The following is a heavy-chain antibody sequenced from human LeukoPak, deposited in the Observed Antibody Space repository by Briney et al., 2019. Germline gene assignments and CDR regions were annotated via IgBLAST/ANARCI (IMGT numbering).Heavy chain of an antibody. V-gene: IGHV4-38-2*02. Sequence: PSETLSLTCTVSGYSISSGYYWGWIRQPPGKGLERTGSIDHSGSTYYNPSLKSRITISVDTSKNQFSLKLSSVTAADTAVYYCARAFALGGAMVTSYWFDPWGQGTLVTVSS. D-gene: IGHD5-18*01. J-gene: IGHJ5*02. CDR2: IDHSGST. CDR1: GYSISSGYY. CDR3: ARAFALGGAMVTSYWFDP.